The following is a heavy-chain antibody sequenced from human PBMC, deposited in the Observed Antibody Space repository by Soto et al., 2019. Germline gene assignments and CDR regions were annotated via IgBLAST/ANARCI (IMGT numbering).Heavy chain of an antibody. D-gene: IGHD4-17*01. J-gene: IGHJ6*03. V-gene: IGHV3-15*01. Sequence: GGSLRLSCAASGFTFSNAWMSWVRQAPGKGLEWVGRIKSKTEGGTKDHAAPAKGRFTITSDDSKNTLYVQMKSLKNGETAVYYCTTARLRGYYYYYMDVWGKGTTVTVSS. CDR3: TTARLRGYYYYYMDV. CDR1: GFTFSNAW. CDR2: IKSKTEGGTK.